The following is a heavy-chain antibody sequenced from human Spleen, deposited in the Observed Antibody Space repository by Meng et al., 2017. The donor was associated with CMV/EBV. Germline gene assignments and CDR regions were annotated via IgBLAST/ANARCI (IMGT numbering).Heavy chain of an antibody. CDR3: ARDHSAYADY. CDR2: INPNSGGT. Sequence: VSCKASGYTFTDHYMHWVRQAPGQGLEWMGWINPNSGGTNYAQKFQGRVTMTSDTSISTAYMEVARLTSDDTAVYYCARDHSAYADYWGQGALVTVSS. J-gene: IGHJ4*02. V-gene: IGHV1-2*02. CDR1: GYTFTDHY. D-gene: IGHD5-18*01.